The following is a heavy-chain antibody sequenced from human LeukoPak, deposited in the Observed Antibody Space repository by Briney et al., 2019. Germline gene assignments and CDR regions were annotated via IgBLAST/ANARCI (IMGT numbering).Heavy chain of an antibody. V-gene: IGHV3-30*18. J-gene: IGHJ6*02. Sequence: GGPLRLSCAASGFTFSTYAMHWVRQAPGKGLEWVALISSDGSSEYYAESVKGRFTISRDNSKNTQHLQMNSLRAEDTALYYCAKDHRTGTRVRGLWTGITYYYYEMDVWGQGTTVTVSS. CDR1: GFTFSTYA. CDR3: AKDHRTGTRVRGLWTGITYYYYEMDV. D-gene: IGHD1-7*01. CDR2: ISSDGSSE.